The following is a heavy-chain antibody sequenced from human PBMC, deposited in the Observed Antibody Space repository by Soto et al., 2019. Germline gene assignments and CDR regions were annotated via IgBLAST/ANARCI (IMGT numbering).Heavy chain of an antibody. J-gene: IGHJ4*02. CDR2: IYWDDDK. CDR1: GFSLTTSGVG. V-gene: IGHV2-5*02. D-gene: IGHD3-3*01. Sequence: QITLNESGPTVVKPAETLTLTCTFSGFSLTTSGVGVGWIRQSPGKAPEWLALIYWDDDKRYSPSLKSRLTITKDPSKNQVVLTMASVDPADAATYYCAHRILRTVFGLVTTTAIYFDFWGQGTPVVVSS. CDR3: AHRILRTVFGLVTTTAIYFDF.